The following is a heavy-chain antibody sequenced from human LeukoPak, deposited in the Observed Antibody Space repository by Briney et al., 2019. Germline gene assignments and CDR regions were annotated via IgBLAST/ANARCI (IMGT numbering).Heavy chain of an antibody. J-gene: IGHJ6*03. D-gene: IGHD6-13*01. V-gene: IGHV1-2*02. CDR2: INPNSGGT. Sequence: ASVKVSCKASGYTFTGYYMHWVRQAPGQGLEWMGWINPNSGGTNYAQKFQGRVTMTRDTSTSTAYMELRSLRSDDTAVYYCARMLHGSSWYSYYYYMDVWGKGTTVTVSS. CDR3: ARMLHGSSWYSYYYYMDV. CDR1: GYTFTGYY.